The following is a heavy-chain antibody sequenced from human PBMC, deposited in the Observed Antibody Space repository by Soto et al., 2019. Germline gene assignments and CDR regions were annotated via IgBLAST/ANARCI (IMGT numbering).Heavy chain of an antibody. CDR3: ARERMNCSSTSCYTEDWGYYYYGMDV. CDR2: INPNSGGT. CDR1: GYTFTGYY. J-gene: IGHJ6*02. V-gene: IGHV1-2*04. D-gene: IGHD2-2*02. Sequence: AASVKVSCKASGYTFTGYYMHWVRQAPGQGLEWMGWINPNSGGTNYAQKFQGWVTMTRDTSISTAYMELSRLRSDDTAVYYCARERMNCSSTSCYTEDWGYYYYGMDVWGQGTTVTVSS.